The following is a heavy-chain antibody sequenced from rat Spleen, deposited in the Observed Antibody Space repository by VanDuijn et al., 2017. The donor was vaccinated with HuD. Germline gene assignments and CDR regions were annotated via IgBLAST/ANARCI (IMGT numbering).Heavy chain of an antibody. J-gene: IGHJ1*01. CDR3: ARPGSSDWYFDF. D-gene: IGHD5-1*01. V-gene: IGHV5-22*01. CDR2: ISYEGSST. Sequence: EVQLVESGGGLVQPGRSLKLSCTASGFTFRNHDMAWVRQAPKKGLEWVASISYEGSSTYYGDSVKGRFTISRDNAKSTLYLQMNSLRSEDTATYYCARPGSSDWYFDFWGPGTMVTVSS. CDR1: GFTFRNHD.